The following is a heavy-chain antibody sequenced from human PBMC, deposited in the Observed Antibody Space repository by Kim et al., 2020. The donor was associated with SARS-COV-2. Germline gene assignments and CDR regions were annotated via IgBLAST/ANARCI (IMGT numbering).Heavy chain of an antibody. V-gene: IGHV1-18*01. Sequence: AQDLQGRVTMTPDTSTSTAYMGVRGLRSDDTAVYYCARVPYGDYRGYFDYWGQGTLVTVSS. J-gene: IGHJ4*02. CDR3: ARVPYGDYRGYFDY. D-gene: IGHD4-17*01.